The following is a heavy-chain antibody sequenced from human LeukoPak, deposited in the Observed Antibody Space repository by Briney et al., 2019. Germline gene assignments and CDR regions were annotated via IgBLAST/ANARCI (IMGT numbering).Heavy chain of an antibody. V-gene: IGHV3-15*07. Sequence: PGGSLRLSCAASGFTFSNAWMNWVRQAPGKGLEWVGRIKSKTDGGTTDYAAPVEGRFTISRDDSKNTLYLQMNSLKTEDTAVYYCTSSKILNYDFWSGYPSTLDYWGQGTLVTVSS. CDR1: GFTFSNAW. D-gene: IGHD3-3*01. CDR3: TSSKILNYDFWSGYPSTLDY. CDR2: IKSKTDGGTT. J-gene: IGHJ4*02.